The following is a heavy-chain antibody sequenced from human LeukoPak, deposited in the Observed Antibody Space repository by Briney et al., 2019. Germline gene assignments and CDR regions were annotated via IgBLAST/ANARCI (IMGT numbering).Heavy chain of an antibody. J-gene: IGHJ4*02. D-gene: IGHD1-1*01. Sequence: GGSLRLSCTSSGFTFREFAVRWFRQAPGKGLEWIGFIRSSIYGGTPKAAASVKGRFIFSRDDSKGVAYLRMNSLKTDDTAVYYCSREWGNGNDLRPDSWGQGTLVTVSS. CDR1: GFTFREFA. CDR2: IRSSIYGGTP. CDR3: SREWGNGNDLRPDS. V-gene: IGHV3-49*03.